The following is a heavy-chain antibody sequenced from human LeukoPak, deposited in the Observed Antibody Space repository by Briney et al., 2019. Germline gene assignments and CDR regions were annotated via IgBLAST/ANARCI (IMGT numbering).Heavy chain of an antibody. D-gene: IGHD6-19*01. Sequence: PSETLSLTCTVSGGSISSSSYYWGWIRQPAGKGLEWIGRTYSSGRTNYSPSLQSRVTVSMDTSKNQFSLELRSVTAADTAVYYCTRGWSAGGAFDIWGQGTLVTVSS. J-gene: IGHJ3*02. CDR3: TRGWSAGGAFDI. CDR2: TYSSGRT. V-gene: IGHV4-61*02. CDR1: GGSISSSSYY.